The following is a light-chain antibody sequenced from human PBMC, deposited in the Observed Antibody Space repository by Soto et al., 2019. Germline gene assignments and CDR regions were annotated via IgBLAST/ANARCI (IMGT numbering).Light chain of an antibody. CDR1: RSDVGGYNY. CDR2: EVT. J-gene: IGLJ1*01. Sequence: QSALTQPPSASGSPGQSVTISCTGTRSDVGGYNYVSWYQQHPGKAPKVMIYEVTKRPSGVPDRFSGSKSGNTASLTVSGLQAEDEADYYCSSYAGTNILYVFGTGTKLTVL. V-gene: IGLV2-8*01. CDR3: SSYAGTNILYV.